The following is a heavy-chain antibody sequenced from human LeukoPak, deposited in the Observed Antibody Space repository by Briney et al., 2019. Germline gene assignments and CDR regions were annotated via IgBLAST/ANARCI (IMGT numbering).Heavy chain of an antibody. CDR1: GYTFTSYA. Sequence: ASVKVSCKASGYTFTSYAMHWVRQAPGQRLEWMGWINAGNGNTKYSQEFQGRVTMTTDTSTSTAYMELRSLRSDDTAVYYCAGRGRGVASGYDYWGQGTLVTVSS. D-gene: IGHD3-3*01. CDR2: INAGNGNT. J-gene: IGHJ4*02. V-gene: IGHV1-3*01. CDR3: AGRGRGVASGYDY.